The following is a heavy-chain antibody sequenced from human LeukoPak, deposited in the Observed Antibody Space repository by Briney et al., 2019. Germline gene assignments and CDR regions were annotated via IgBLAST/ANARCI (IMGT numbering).Heavy chain of an antibody. J-gene: IGHJ6*02. CDR3: ANLNDVAYYYGMDV. V-gene: IGHV1-58*02. CDR2: IVVGSGHT. Sequence: SVKVSCKASGYTFTGYYMHWVRQAPGQGLEWMGWIVVGSGHTNYAQKYQERVSITRDMSTSTAYMEVSSLRAEDTAVYYCANLNDVAYYYGMDVWGQGTTVTVSS. CDR1: GYTFTGYY. D-gene: IGHD1-1*01.